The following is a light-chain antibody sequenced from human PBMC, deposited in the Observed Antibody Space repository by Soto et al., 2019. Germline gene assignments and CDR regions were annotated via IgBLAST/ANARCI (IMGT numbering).Light chain of an antibody. CDR1: QSVSSN. Sequence: EIVVTQSPATLSVSPGERATLCCRASQSVSSNLAWYQQKPGQAPRLLIYGASTRATGIPDRFSGSRSGIDFTLTISRLEPEDFAVYYCQQRSNWPTFGGGTKVDIK. J-gene: IGKJ4*01. CDR2: GAS. CDR3: QQRSNWPT. V-gene: IGKV3D-20*02.